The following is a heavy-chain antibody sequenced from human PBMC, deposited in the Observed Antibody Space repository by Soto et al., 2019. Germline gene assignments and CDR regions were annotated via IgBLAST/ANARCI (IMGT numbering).Heavy chain of an antibody. V-gene: IGHV1-69*13. Sequence: SVKVSCKASGGTFSSYAISWVRQAPGQGLEWMGGIIPIFGTANYAQKFQGRVTITADESTSTAYMELSSLRSEDTAVYYCATGKGASVADGRAHFDYWGQGTLVTVSS. D-gene: IGHD6-13*01. CDR3: ATGKGASVADGRAHFDY. J-gene: IGHJ4*02. CDR2: IIPIFGTA. CDR1: GGTFSSYA.